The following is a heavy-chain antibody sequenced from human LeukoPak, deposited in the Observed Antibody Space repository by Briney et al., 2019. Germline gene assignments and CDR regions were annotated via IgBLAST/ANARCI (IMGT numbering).Heavy chain of an antibody. Sequence: GGSLRLSCAASGFTLSSYSMNWVRQAPGKGLEWVAYISTGGTTIYYADSVKGRFTISRDNAKNSLYLQMNSLRAEDTAVYYCARVVFGAYDSSGYYLFYWGQGTLVTVSS. J-gene: IGHJ4*02. V-gene: IGHV3-48*04. CDR3: ARVVFGAYDSSGYYLFY. CDR1: GFTLSSYS. CDR2: ISTGGTTI. D-gene: IGHD3-22*01.